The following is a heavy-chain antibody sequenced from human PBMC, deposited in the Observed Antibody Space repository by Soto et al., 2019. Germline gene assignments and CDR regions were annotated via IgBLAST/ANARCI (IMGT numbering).Heavy chain of an antibody. V-gene: IGHV3-23*01. Sequence: PGGSLRLSCAASGFTFSSYAMSWVRQAPGKGLEWVSAISGSGGSSYYADSVKGRFTISRDNSKNTLYLQMNSLRAEDTAVYYCAKGGNYSKRTGEFDYWGQGTLVTSPQ. CDR2: ISGSGGSS. CDR1: GFTFSSYA. J-gene: IGHJ4*02. D-gene: IGHD4-4*01. CDR3: AKGGNYSKRTGEFDY.